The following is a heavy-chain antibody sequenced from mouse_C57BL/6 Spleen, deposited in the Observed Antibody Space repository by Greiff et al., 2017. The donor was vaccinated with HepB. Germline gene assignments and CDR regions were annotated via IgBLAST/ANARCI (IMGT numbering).Heavy chain of an antibody. CDR1: GFSFNTYA. J-gene: IGHJ4*01. V-gene: IGHV10-1*01. D-gene: IGHD4-1*01. CDR3: VRQGGNWDYAMDY. CDR2: IRSKSNNYAT. Sequence: EVQLVESGGGLVQPKGSLKLSCAASGFSFNTYAMNWVRQAPGKGLEWVARIRSKSNNYATYYADSVKDRFTISRDDSESMLYLQMNNLKTEDTAMYYCVRQGGNWDYAMDYWGQGTSVTVSS.